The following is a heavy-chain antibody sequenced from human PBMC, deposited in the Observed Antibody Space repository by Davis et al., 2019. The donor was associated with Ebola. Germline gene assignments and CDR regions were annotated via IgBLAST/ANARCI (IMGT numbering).Heavy chain of an antibody. CDR1: GYTFTNYY. CDR2: INPTGGST. J-gene: IGHJ3*02. CDR3: ARGSDRRAFDI. V-gene: IGHV1-46*01. D-gene: IGHD3-10*01. Sequence: ASVTVSCKASGYTFTNYYMHWVRQAPGQGLEWMGIINPTGGSTSYTQKFQGRVTMTRDTSTSTVYMELSSLRSEDKAVYLCARGSDRRAFDIWGPGTMATVSS.